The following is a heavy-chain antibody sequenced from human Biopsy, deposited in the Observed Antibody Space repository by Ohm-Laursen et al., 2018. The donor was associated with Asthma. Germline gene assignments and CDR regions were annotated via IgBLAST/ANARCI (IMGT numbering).Heavy chain of an antibody. CDR2: ISPNSGDT. Sequence: GSSVKVSCKASGDSFSNYAISWVRQAPGQGLEWMGRISPNSGDTDFAQKFQGRVTLTRETSISTAYMELSGLRSDDTAVYFCARAGGSCYSGGGDCHPMFALWGQGTLVTVSS. J-gene: IGHJ4*02. D-gene: IGHD2-15*01. CDR3: ARAGGSCYSGGGDCHPMFAL. V-gene: IGHV1-2*06. CDR1: GDSFSNYA.